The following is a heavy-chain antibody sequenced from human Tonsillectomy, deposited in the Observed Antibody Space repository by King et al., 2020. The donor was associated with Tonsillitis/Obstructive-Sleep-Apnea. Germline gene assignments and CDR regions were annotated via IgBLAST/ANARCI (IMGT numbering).Heavy chain of an antibody. D-gene: IGHD2-2*01. V-gene: IGHV1-24*01. CDR2: FDPDGET. J-gene: IGHJ4*02. CDR3: ATGVDIVVVPAVAIGYYFDY. CDR1: GYNLTELS. Sequence: QLVQSGAEVKKPGASVKVSCKVSGYNLTELSMHWVRQAPGKGLEWMGGFDPDGETIYAQKFQGRVTMTEDTSTDTAYMELSSLRSEDTAVYYCATGVDIVVVPAVAIGYYFDYWGQGTLVTVSS.